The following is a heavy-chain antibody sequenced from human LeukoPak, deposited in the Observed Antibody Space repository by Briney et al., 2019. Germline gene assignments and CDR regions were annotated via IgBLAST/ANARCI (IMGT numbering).Heavy chain of an antibody. V-gene: IGHV4-34*01. CDR3: ARVARMVRGVNPRASDY. Sequence: SETLSLTCAVYGGSFSGYYWSWIRQPPGKGLEWIGEINHSGSTNYNPSLKSRVTISVDTSKNQFSLKLSSVTAADTAVYYCARVARMVRGVNPRASDYWGQGTLVTVSS. J-gene: IGHJ4*02. D-gene: IGHD3-10*01. CDR1: GGSFSGYY. CDR2: INHSGST.